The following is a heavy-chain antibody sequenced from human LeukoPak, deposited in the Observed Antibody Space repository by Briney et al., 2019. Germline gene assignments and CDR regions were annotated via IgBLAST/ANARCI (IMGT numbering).Heavy chain of an antibody. Sequence: KPSETLSLTCTVSGGSISSYYWSWIRQPPGKGLDWIGYIYYSGSTNYNPSLKSRVTISVDTSKNQFSLKLSSVTAADTAMYYCARYSATTVTTSFDYWGQGTLVTVSS. CDR2: IYYSGST. CDR1: GGSISSYY. D-gene: IGHD4-17*01. V-gene: IGHV4-59*08. CDR3: ARYSATTVTTSFDY. J-gene: IGHJ4*02.